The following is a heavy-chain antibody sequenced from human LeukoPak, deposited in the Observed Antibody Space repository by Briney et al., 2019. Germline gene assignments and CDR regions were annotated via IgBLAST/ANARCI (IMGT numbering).Heavy chain of an antibody. D-gene: IGHD2-21*01. CDR2: INHSGST. CDR1: GGSFSGYY. CDR3: ARAPVLGGGPNWYFDL. Sequence: SETLSLTCAVYGGSFSGYYWSWIRQPPGKGLEWIGEINHSGSTNYNPSLKSRVTISVDTSKNQFSLKLSSVTAADTAVYYCARAPVLGGGPNWYFDLWGRGTLVTVSS. V-gene: IGHV4-34*01. J-gene: IGHJ2*01.